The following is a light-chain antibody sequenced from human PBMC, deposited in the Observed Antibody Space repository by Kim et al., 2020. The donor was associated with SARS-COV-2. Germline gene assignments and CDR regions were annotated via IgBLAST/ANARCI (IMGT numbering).Light chain of an antibody. V-gene: IGKV3-11*01. CDR3: QQLNNPLT. J-gene: IGKJ4*01. CDR1: QSVSSY. CDR2: DAS. Sequence: EIVLTQSPATLSLSPGERATLSCRASQSVSSYLAWYQQKPGQAPRLLIYDASNRATGIPARFSGSGSGTDFTLTISSLEPEDFAVYYSQQLNNPLTFGGGTKVDIK.